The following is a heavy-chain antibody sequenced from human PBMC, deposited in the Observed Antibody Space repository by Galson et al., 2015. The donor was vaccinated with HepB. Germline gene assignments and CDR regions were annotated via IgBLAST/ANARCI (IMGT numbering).Heavy chain of an antibody. Sequence: SVKVSCKASGYTFTSYGISWVRQAPGQGLEWMGWISAYNGNTNYAQKLQGRVTMTTDTSTSTAYMELRSLRSDDTAVYYCARGREITMVRGVIITEDPFYFDYWGQGTLVTVSS. CDR2: ISAYNGNT. V-gene: IGHV1-18*01. CDR3: ARGREITMVRGVIITEDPFYFDY. J-gene: IGHJ4*02. CDR1: GYTFTSYG. D-gene: IGHD3-10*01.